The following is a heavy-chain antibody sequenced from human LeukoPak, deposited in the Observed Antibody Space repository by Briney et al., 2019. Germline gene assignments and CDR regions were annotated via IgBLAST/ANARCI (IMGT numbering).Heavy chain of an antibody. CDR1: RFTFDDYG. V-gene: IGHV3-20*04. Sequence: GGSLRLSCAASRFTFDDYGMSWVRQAPGKGLEWVSGIDWNGGSTGYADSVKGRFTISRDNAKSSLYLQMNSLRAEDTALYYCARARGSSTTYYYHYMDVWGKGTTVTVSS. CDR2: IDWNGGST. D-gene: IGHD6-6*01. CDR3: ARARGSSTTYYYHYMDV. J-gene: IGHJ6*03.